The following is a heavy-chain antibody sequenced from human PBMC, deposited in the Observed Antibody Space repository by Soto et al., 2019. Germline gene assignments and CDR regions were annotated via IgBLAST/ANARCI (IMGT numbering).Heavy chain of an antibody. J-gene: IGHJ6*02. Sequence: GGSLRLSCAASGFTFSSYGMHWVRQAPGKGLQWLAVIWYDGSNKYYADSVKGRFTISRDNSKNTLYLQMNSLRAEDTAVYYCARAPDSNGMDVWGQGTTVTVSS. CDR2: IWYDGSNK. CDR3: ARAPDSNGMDV. V-gene: IGHV3-33*01. CDR1: GFTFSSYG. D-gene: IGHD3-22*01.